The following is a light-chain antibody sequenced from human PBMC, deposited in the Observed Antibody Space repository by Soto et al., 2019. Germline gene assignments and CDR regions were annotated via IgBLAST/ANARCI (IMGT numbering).Light chain of an antibody. J-gene: IGKJ3*01. CDR1: QSIDNT. CDR3: QQYNNGPPVW. Sequence: EIAMTQSPATLSVSPGEGATLSCRASQSIDNTIAWYQQKPGQAPRLLIYGASTRAAGIPARFSGSGSGTEFTLSITSLQSEDFAVYYCQQYNNGPPVWFGPGTRVDIK. V-gene: IGKV3-15*01. CDR2: GAS.